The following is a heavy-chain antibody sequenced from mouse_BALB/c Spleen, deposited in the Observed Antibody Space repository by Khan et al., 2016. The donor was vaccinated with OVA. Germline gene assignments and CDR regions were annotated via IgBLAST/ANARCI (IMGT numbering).Heavy chain of an antibody. Sequence: EVELVESGGDVVKPGGSLKLSCAASGFTFCTYGMSWVRQTPDKRLEWVATVSTGGHYTYYPDTVKGRFTISRDNAKNTLYLQMGSLKSEDTAIFYCARLAYYYDSEGFAYWGQGTLVTVSA. CDR1: GFTFCTYG. J-gene: IGHJ3*01. CDR2: VSTGGHYT. D-gene: IGHD1-1*01. V-gene: IGHV5-6*01. CDR3: ARLAYYYDSEGFAY.